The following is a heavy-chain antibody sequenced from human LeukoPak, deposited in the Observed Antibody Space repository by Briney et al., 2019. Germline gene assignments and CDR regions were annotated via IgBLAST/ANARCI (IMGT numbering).Heavy chain of an antibody. CDR1: GYTFTRYY. CDR2: INPNSGGT. V-gene: IGHV1-2*02. CDR3: ARGDHRKSDY. Sequence: GASVKLSCKASGYTFTRYYMHWVRQAPGQGLEWMGWINPNSGGTNYAQKFQGRVTITRDTSSRTAYMHRSRLISQDTAVYYFARGDHRKSDYWGEGTLVTVSP. D-gene: IGHD1-14*01. J-gene: IGHJ4*02.